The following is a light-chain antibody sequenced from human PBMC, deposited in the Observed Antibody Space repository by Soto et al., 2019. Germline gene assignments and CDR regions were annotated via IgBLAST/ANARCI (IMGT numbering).Light chain of an antibody. Sequence: ELVLTQSPGTLSLSPGERATLSCRASQSVSSIYFAWYQQKPGQAPRLLIYGASSRATGIPDRFSGSGSGTDFTLTISRLEPEAFAVYYCQQFGTSPPSNFGQGTRLEI. CDR1: QSVSSIY. CDR2: GAS. CDR3: QQFGTSPPSN. V-gene: IGKV3-20*01. J-gene: IGKJ5*01.